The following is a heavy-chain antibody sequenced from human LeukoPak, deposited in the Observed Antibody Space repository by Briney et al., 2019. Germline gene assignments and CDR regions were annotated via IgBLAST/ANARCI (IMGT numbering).Heavy chain of an antibody. Sequence: PGGSLRLSCAASGFTFSSYGMHWVRQAPGKGLEWLAVISYDGSNKYYADSVKGRFTISRDNSKNTLYLQMSSLRAEDTAVYYCAKDHIVVVVAATPMIDYWGQGTLVTVSS. V-gene: IGHV3-30*18. D-gene: IGHD2-15*01. CDR3: AKDHIVVVVAATPMIDY. J-gene: IGHJ4*02. CDR1: GFTFSSYG. CDR2: ISYDGSNK.